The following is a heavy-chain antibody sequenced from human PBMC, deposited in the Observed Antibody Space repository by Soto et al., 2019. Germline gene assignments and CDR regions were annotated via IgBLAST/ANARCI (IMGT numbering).Heavy chain of an antibody. Sequence: ASVKVSCKAFGGAFSSNAISWMRQAPGQGPEWMGWINPNSGGTKYVQKFQGRVTMTRDTSISTVYLELSRLRSDDTAVYYCARGWGIAAPGPNWFDPWGQGTLVTVSS. V-gene: IGHV1-2*02. CDR1: GGAFSSNA. CDR2: INPNSGGT. J-gene: IGHJ5*02. D-gene: IGHD6-13*01. CDR3: ARGWGIAAPGPNWFDP.